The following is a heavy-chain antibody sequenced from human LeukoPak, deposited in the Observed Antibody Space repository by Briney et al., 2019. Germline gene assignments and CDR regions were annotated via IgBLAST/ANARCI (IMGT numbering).Heavy chain of an antibody. CDR2: FYFLGNT. V-gene: IGHV4-4*09. Sequence: PSETLSLTCSISGGSIRNYFWSWIRQSPGKGLEYIGYFYFLGNTYDNPSLQSRVTMSGDPSKNQFSLRLTSVTAADTAVYYCARAVNHGGSVTYGNKYYIDSWGQGTLVTVSS. D-gene: IGHD2/OR15-2a*01. J-gene: IGHJ4*02. CDR3: ARAVNHGGSVTYGNKYYIDS. CDR1: GGSIRNYF.